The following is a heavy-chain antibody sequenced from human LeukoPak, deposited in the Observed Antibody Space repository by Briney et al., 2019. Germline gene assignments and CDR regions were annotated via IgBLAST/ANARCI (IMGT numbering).Heavy chain of an antibody. Sequence: ASVKVSCKASGYTFTSYGISWVRQAPGQGLEWMGWISAYNGNTNYAQKLQGRVTMTTDTSTSTAYMELRSLRSDDTAVYYCARDALRWEPRYYIYYYYYTDVWGKGTAVTVSS. V-gene: IGHV1-18*01. CDR1: GYTFTSYG. CDR2: ISAYNGNT. D-gene: IGHD1-26*01. J-gene: IGHJ6*03. CDR3: ARDALRWEPRYYIYYYYYTDV.